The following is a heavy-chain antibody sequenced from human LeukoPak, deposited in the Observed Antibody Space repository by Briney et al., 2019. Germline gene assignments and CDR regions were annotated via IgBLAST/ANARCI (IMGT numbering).Heavy chain of an antibody. J-gene: IGHJ6*02. CDR2: IHYSGST. Sequence: PSETLSLTCTVSGGSSSRYYWSWIRQPPGKGLEWIGNIHYSGSTNYNPSLKSRLTISIDTSKNQFPLRLSSVTSVDTAVYYCARVSGATITTYYGMDVWGQGTTVTVS. CDR1: GGSSSRYY. V-gene: IGHV4-59*01. CDR3: ARVSGATITTYYGMDV. D-gene: IGHD5-12*01.